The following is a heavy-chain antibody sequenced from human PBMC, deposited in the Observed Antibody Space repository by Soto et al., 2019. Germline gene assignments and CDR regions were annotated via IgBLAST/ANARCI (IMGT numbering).Heavy chain of an antibody. CDR2: IYYSGST. J-gene: IGHJ4*02. D-gene: IGHD6-19*01. Sequence: PSETLSLTCTVSGGSISSYYWSWIRQPPGKGLEWIGYIYYSGSTNYNPSLKSRVTISVDTSKNQFSLKLSSVTAADTAVYYCAMGIAVADFDYWGQGTLVTVSS. V-gene: IGHV4-59*01. CDR3: AMGIAVADFDY. CDR1: GGSISSYY.